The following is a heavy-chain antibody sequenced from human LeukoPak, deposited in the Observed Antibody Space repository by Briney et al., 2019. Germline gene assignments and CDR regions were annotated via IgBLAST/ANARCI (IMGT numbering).Heavy chain of an antibody. CDR1: GFTLSIYA. CDR2: ISVSGDRT. J-gene: IGHJ6*03. D-gene: IGHD2-2*02. Sequence: GGSLGLSCAASGFTLSIYAMNWVRQAPGEGPEYIAYISVSGDRTNYADSVKGRFTISRDNSKNTLYLQLGSLRAEDTAVYHCVRKIYNYMDVWGKGTTVTVSS. CDR3: VRKIYNYMDV. V-gene: IGHV3-23*01.